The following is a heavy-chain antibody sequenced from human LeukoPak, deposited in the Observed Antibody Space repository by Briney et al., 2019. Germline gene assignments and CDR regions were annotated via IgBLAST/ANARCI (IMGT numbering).Heavy chain of an antibody. D-gene: IGHD5-24*01. Sequence: ASVKVSCKASGYTFTGYYMHWVRQAPGQGLEWMGRINPNSGGTNYAQKFQGRVTMTWDTSISTAYMELSRLRSDDTAVYYCARALRDGYSNFDYWGQGTLVTVSS. J-gene: IGHJ4*02. CDR2: INPNSGGT. CDR1: GYTFTGYY. CDR3: ARALRDGYSNFDY. V-gene: IGHV1-2*06.